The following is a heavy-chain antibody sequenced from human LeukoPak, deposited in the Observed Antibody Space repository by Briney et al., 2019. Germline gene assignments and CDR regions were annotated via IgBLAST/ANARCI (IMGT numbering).Heavy chain of an antibody. Sequence: PSQTLSLTCAVSGVSISSGGYSGSWIRQPTGKGLEWIGYIYHWGSTYYSPSLQSRVTIAVDRSKNQFSLKLSSVTAADTAVYYCARGTERASWFDPWGQGTLVTVSS. V-gene: IGHV4-30-2*01. CDR2: IYHWGST. CDR3: ARGTERASWFDP. CDR1: GVSISSGGYS. J-gene: IGHJ5*02. D-gene: IGHD1-1*01.